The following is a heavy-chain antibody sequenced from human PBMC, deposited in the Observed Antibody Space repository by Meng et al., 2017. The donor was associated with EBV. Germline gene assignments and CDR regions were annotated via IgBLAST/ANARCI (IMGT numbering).Heavy chain of an antibody. CDR2: ISAYNSNT. V-gene: IGHV1-18*01. D-gene: IGHD5-12*01. CDR1: GYIFAIYG. Sequence: QVQLVQSGTEVKKPGAYGKVSCKASGYIFAIYGISWVRKAPGPGLEGMGCISAYNSNTNYAQKLQGRVTMTTDTSTSTAYMELRSLRSDDTAVYYCARETSGYDFNWFDPWGQGTLVTVSS. J-gene: IGHJ5*02. CDR3: ARETSGYDFNWFDP.